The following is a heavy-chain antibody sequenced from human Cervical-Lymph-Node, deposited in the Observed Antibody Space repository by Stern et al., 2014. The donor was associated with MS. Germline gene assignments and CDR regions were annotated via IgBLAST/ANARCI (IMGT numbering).Heavy chain of an antibody. Sequence: QITLKESGPTLVKPTQTLTLTCTFSGFSLSTSGVGVGWIRQPPGKALEWLAIIYWDDDKRYSPSLKSRLTITKDTSKNQVVLTMTNMDPVDTATYYCAHRPAAAGFFDYWGQGTLVTVSS. D-gene: IGHD6-13*01. V-gene: IGHV2-5*02. CDR1: GFSLSTSGVG. J-gene: IGHJ4*02. CDR3: AHRPAAAGFFDY. CDR2: IYWDDDK.